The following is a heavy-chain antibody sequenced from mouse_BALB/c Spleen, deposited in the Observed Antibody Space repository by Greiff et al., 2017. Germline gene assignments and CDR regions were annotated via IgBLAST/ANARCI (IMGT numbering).Heavy chain of an antibody. V-gene: IGHV1S127*01. J-gene: IGHJ3*01. CDR1: GYTFTSYW. Sequence: QVQLQQPGAELVKPGASVKMSCKASGYTFTSYWMHWVKQRPGQGLEWIGVIDPSDSYTSYNQKFKGKATLTVDTSSSTAYMQLSSLTSEDSAVYYCTRLGVAYWGQGTLVTVSA. CDR2: IDPSDSYT. CDR3: TRLGVAY.